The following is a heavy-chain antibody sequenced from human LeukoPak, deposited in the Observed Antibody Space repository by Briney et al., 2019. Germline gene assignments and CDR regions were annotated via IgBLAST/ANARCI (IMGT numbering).Heavy chain of an antibody. CDR1: GFTFSNYW. J-gene: IGHJ4*02. Sequence: GGSLRLSRAASGFTFSNYWMSWVRQAPGKGLEWVANIKEDGSEKYYVDSVKGRFTISRDNAKNSLYLQMNSLRAEDTAVYYCAREGNSGWYYDYWGQGTLVTVSS. CDR3: AREGNSGWYYDY. D-gene: IGHD6-19*01. CDR2: IKEDGSEK. V-gene: IGHV3-7*01.